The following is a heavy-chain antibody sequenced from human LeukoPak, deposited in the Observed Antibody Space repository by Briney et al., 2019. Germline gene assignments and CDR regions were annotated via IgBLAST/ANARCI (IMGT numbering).Heavy chain of an antibody. Sequence: SVKVSCKASGGTFSSYAISWVRQAPGQGLEWMGGIIPIFGTASYAQKFQGRVTITADESTSTAYMELSSLRSEDTAVYYCASPEGGYSYGYVYWGQGTLVTVSS. V-gene: IGHV1-69*13. CDR3: ASPEGGYSYGYVY. D-gene: IGHD5-18*01. J-gene: IGHJ4*02. CDR2: IIPIFGTA. CDR1: GGTFSSYA.